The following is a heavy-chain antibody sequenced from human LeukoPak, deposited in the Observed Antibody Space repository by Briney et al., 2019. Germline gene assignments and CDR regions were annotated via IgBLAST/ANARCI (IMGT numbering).Heavy chain of an antibody. Sequence: PGGSLRLSCAASGFTFSSYAMSWVRQAPGKGLEWVSTISGSGGGGNAYYADSVKGRITISRDNSNNTLYLQINSLRAEDTAVYYCGKAGYCSSTSCYTYFDYWGQGTLVTVSS. V-gene: IGHV3-23*01. CDR3: GKAGYCSSTSCYTYFDY. CDR2: ISGSGGGGNA. D-gene: IGHD2-2*02. J-gene: IGHJ4*02. CDR1: GFTFSSYA.